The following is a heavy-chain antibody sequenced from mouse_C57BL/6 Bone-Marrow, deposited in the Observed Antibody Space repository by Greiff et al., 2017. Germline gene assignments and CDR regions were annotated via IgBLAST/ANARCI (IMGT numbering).Heavy chain of an antibody. CDR3: ARGYPLYFDV. CDR1: GYTFTDYY. Sequence: VKLQESGAELVRPGASVKLSCKASGYTFTDYYINWVKQRPGQGLEWIARIYPGSGNTYYNEKFKGKATLTAEKSSSTAYMQLSSLTSEDSAVYFCARGYPLYFDVWGTGTTVTVSS. V-gene: IGHV1-76*01. D-gene: IGHD2-2*01. CDR2: IYPGSGNT. J-gene: IGHJ1*03.